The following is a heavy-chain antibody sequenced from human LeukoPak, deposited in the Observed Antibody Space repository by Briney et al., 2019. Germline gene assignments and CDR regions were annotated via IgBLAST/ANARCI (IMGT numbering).Heavy chain of an antibody. CDR2: IQYDGSNK. V-gene: IGHV3-30*02. CDR1: GSTFSSNG. D-gene: IGHD6-13*01. J-gene: IGHJ4*02. CDR3: AKGPGYSSSWYLAEEEDFDY. Sequence: PGGSLRLSCAASGSTFSSNGMHWVRQAPGKGLEWVAFIQYDGSNKYYADSVKGRFTISRDNSKNTLYLQMNSLRAEDTAVYYCAKGPGYSSSWYLAEEEDFDYWGQGTLVTVSS.